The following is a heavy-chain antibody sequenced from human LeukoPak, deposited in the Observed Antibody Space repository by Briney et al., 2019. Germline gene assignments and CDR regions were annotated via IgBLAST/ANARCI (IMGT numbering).Heavy chain of an antibody. CDR1: GYTFTCYY. CDR3: AIQHPTVGATGNY. J-gene: IGHJ4*02. Sequence: ASVKVSCKASGYTFTCYYMHWVRQAPGQGLEWMGRINPNSGGTNYAQKFRGRVTMTRDTSISTAYMELSRLRSDDTAVYYCAIQHPTVGATGNYWGQGTLVTVSS. CDR2: INPNSGGT. V-gene: IGHV1-2*06. D-gene: IGHD1-26*01.